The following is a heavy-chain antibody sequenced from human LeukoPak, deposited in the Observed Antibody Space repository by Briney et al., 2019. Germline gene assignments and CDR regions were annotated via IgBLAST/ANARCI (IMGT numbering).Heavy chain of an antibody. Sequence: SETLSLTCTVSGYSISGFYWSWIRQPPGKGLEWIGYIYSSGSTNYNPSLKSRVTMSVDTSKNQFSLRLTSVTAADTAVYYCARLWFGEPSFDYGGQGTLVTVSS. D-gene: IGHD3-10*01. J-gene: IGHJ4*02. V-gene: IGHV4-59*13. CDR2: IYSSGST. CDR3: ARLWFGEPSFDY. CDR1: GYSISGFY.